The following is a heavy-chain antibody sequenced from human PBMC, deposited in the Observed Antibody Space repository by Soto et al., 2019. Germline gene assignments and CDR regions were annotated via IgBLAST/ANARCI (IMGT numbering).Heavy chain of an antibody. V-gene: IGHV4-30-4*01. Sequence: TSETLSLTCTVSGGSISSGDYYWSWIRQPPGKGLEWIGYTYYSGSTYYNPSLKSRVTISVDTSKNQFSLKLSSVTAADTAVYYCAGHLYFDWLSIDYWGQGTLVTVSS. CDR3: AGHLYFDWLSIDY. J-gene: IGHJ4*02. D-gene: IGHD3-9*01. CDR1: GGSISSGDYY. CDR2: TYYSGST.